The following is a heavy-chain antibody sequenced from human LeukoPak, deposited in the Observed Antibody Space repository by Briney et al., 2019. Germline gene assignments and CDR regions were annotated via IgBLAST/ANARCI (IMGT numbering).Heavy chain of an antibody. CDR3: ARDPTAGYGDNWFDP. CDR1: GFTFSSYG. J-gene: IGHJ5*02. V-gene: IGHV3-33*01. D-gene: IGHD4-17*01. Sequence: PGGSLRLSCAASGFTFSSYGMHWVRQAPGKGLEWVAVIWYDGSNKYYADSVKGRFTISRDNSKNTLYLQMNSLRAEGTAVYYCARDPTAGYGDNWFDPWGQGTLVTVSS. CDR2: IWYDGSNK.